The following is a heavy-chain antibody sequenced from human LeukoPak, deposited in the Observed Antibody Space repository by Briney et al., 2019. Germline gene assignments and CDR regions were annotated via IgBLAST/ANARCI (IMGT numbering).Heavy chain of an antibody. CDR2: IKQDGSEK. CDR1: GFTFSRYW. J-gene: IGHJ3*02. D-gene: IGHD1-26*01. Sequence: GGSLRLSCAASGFTFSRYWMSWVRQAPGKGPEWVANIKQDGSEKYYVDSVKGRFSISRDNAKNLVYLQMNSLRAEDTAVYYCARDWDVDIWGQGTMVTVSS. V-gene: IGHV3-7*01. CDR3: ARDWDVDI.